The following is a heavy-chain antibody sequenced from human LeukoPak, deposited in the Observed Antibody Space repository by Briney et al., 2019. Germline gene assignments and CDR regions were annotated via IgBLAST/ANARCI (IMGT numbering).Heavy chain of an antibody. CDR2: INPSGGSP. J-gene: IGHJ4*02. CDR1: GYRCTSYY. Sequence: ASVKVCKASGYRCTSYYMHWVRQAPGQGLEWMGIINPSGGSPSYAQKFQGRVTMTSDTSTSTVYMELSSLRSEDTAVYYCARAGDYFDYWGQGTLVTVSS. V-gene: IGHV1-46*01. CDR3: ARAGDYFDY.